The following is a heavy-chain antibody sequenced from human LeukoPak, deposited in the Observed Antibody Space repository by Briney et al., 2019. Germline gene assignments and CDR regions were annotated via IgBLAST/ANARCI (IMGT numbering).Heavy chain of an antibody. J-gene: IGHJ6*02. Sequence: GGSLRLSCAASGFTFSSYSMNWVRQAPGKGLEWVSSISSSSSYIYYADSVKGRFTISRDNAKNSLYLQMNSLRAEDTAVYYCARDRSVVVVVPAAIENYYYYGMDVRGQGTTVTVSS. CDR2: ISSSSSYI. V-gene: IGHV3-21*01. CDR1: GFTFSSYS. D-gene: IGHD2-2*02. CDR3: ARDRSVVVVVPAAIENYYYYGMDV.